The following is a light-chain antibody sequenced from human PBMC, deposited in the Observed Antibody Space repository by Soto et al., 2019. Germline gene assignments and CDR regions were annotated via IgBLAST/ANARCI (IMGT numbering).Light chain of an antibody. J-gene: IGKJ5*01. CDR3: QQYDSLPLT. CDR2: DVS. V-gene: IGKV1-33*01. Sequence: DIQMTQSPPSLSVSVGDRVTITCQASQDISNYLHWFQQKPGKAPQLLIFDVSNLQTGVPSRFSGGGSGTDFALTMSSLEPEDIQTYYCQQYDSLPLTLGQGTRLEIK. CDR1: QDISNY.